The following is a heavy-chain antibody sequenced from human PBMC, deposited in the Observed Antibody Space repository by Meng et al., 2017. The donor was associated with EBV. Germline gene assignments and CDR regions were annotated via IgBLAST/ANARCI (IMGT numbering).Heavy chain of an antibody. V-gene: IGHV1-18*01. D-gene: IGHD3-22*01. CDR2: ISAYNGNT. CDR1: GYTFTIYG. Sequence: QGQPVHSGAGVKKPGASVKVSCKASGYTFTIYGISWVRQAPGQGLEWMGWISAYNGNTNYAQKLQGRVTMTTDTSTSTAYMELRSLRSDDTAVYYCARDGRLYDTPSPFDYWGQGTLVTVSS. J-gene: IGHJ4*02. CDR3: ARDGRLYDTPSPFDY.